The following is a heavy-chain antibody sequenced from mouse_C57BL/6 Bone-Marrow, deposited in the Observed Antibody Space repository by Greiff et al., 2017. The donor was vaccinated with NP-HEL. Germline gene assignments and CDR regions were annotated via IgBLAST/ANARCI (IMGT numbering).Heavy chain of an antibody. D-gene: IGHD1-1*01. CDR3: ARNEITTVVANYAMDY. Sequence: VQLQESGPGLVQPSQSLSITCPVSGFSLTSYGVHWVRQSPGKGLEWLGVIWGGGSTDYNAAFISRLSISKDNSKSQVFFKMNSLQADDTAIYYCARNEITTVVANYAMDYWGQGTSVTVSS. J-gene: IGHJ4*01. V-gene: IGHV2-2*01. CDR1: GFSLTSYG. CDR2: IWGGGST.